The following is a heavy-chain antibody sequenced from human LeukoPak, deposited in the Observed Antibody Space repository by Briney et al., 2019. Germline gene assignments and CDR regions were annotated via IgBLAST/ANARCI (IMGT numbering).Heavy chain of an antibody. CDR3: ASRVLLWFGELDPTPID. CDR1: GGSISSGGYY. Sequence: SETLSLTCTVSGGSISSGGYYWSWIRQHPGRGLEWIGYIYYSGSTFYNPSLKSRVTISVDTSKNQFSLKLSSVTAADTAVYYCASRVLLWFGELDPTPIDWGQGTLVTVSS. V-gene: IGHV4-31*03. CDR2: IYYSGST. J-gene: IGHJ4*02. D-gene: IGHD3-10*01.